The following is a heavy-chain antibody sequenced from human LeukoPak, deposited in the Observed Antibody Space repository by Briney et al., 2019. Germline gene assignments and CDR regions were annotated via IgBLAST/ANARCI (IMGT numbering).Heavy chain of an antibody. CDR2: IYYSGST. D-gene: IGHD2-2*01. J-gene: IGHJ5*02. Sequence: SETLSLTXTVSGDSISSYYWSWIRQPQGKGLEWIGYIYYSGSTNYNPSLKSRVTISVDTSKNQFSLKLSSVTAADTAVYYSATQYCSSTSCSYPFDPWGQGTLVTVSS. CDR3: ATQYCSSTSCSYPFDP. CDR1: GDSISSYY. V-gene: IGHV4-59*01.